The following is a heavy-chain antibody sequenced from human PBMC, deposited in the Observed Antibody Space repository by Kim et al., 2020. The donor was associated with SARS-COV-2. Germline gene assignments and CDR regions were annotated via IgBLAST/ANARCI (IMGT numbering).Heavy chain of an antibody. CDR2: ISWNSGSI. Sequence: GGSLRLSCAASGFTFGDYAMHWVRQAPGKGLEWVSGISWNSGSIGYADSVKGRFTISRDNAKNSLYLQMNSLRAEDTALYYCAKDIGWELLEGHFDYWGQGTLVTVSS. V-gene: IGHV3-9*01. CDR1: GFTFGDYA. J-gene: IGHJ4*02. CDR3: AKDIGWELLEGHFDY. D-gene: IGHD1-26*01.